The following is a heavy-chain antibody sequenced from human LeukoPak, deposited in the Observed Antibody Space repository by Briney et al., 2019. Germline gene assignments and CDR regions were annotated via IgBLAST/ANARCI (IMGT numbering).Heavy chain of an antibody. Sequence: GGSLRLSCAASGFTFSSYSMNWVRQAPGKGLEWVSSISSSSSYIYYADSVKGRFTISRDNAKNSLYLQMNSLRAEGTAVYYCARDQDNWNYGDKYYYYYMDVWGKGTTVTVSS. CDR1: GFTFSSYS. J-gene: IGHJ6*03. V-gene: IGHV3-21*01. CDR2: ISSSSSYI. CDR3: ARDQDNWNYGDKYYYYYMDV. D-gene: IGHD1-7*01.